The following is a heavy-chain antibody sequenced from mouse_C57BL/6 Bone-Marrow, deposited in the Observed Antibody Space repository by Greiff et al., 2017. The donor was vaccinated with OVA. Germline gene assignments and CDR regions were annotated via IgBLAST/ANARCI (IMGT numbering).Heavy chain of an antibody. CDR3: ARLYYYGSIPWYFDV. CDR1: GFTFSDYY. V-gene: IGHV5-12*01. CDR2: ISNGGGST. J-gene: IGHJ1*03. Sequence: EVKLMESGGGLVQPGGSLKLSCAASGFTFSDYYMYWVRQTPEKRLEWVAYISNGGGSTYYTDTVKGRFTISRDTAKNTLYLQMSRLKSEDTAMYYCARLYYYGSIPWYFDVWGTGTTVTVSS. D-gene: IGHD1-1*01.